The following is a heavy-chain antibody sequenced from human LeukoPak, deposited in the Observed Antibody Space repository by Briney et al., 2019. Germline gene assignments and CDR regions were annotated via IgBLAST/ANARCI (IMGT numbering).Heavy chain of an antibody. D-gene: IGHD3-3*01. Sequence: SETLSLTCAVYGGSFSGYYWSWIRQPPGKGLEWIGEINHSGSTNYNPSLKSRVTISVDTSKNQFSLKLSSVTAADTAVYYCASITRRGSGSFYYYGMDVWGQGTTVTVSS. J-gene: IGHJ6*02. CDR2: INHSGST. CDR1: GGSFSGYY. V-gene: IGHV4-34*01. CDR3: ASITRRGSGSFYYYGMDV.